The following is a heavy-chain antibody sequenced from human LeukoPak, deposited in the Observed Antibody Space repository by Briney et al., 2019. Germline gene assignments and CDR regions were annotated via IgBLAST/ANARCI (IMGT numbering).Heavy chain of an antibody. V-gene: IGHV1-69*13. Sequence: SVKVSCKASGYTFTSYGISWVRQAPGQGLEWMGGIIPIFTTANYAQRFQGRVTITADESTSTAYMELSSLRSEDTAVYYCARGPQVGAFDLWGQGTMVTVSS. D-gene: IGHD1-26*01. CDR3: ARGPQVGAFDL. J-gene: IGHJ3*01. CDR1: GYTFTSYG. CDR2: IIPIFTTA.